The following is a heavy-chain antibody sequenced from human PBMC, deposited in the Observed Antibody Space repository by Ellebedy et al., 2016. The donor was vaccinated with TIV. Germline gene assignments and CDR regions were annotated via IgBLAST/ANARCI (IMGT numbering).Heavy chain of an antibody. V-gene: IGHV3-48*02. Sequence: GESLKISCAASGLTFSTDTMHRVRHAPAKALERVSYIGSTRNTIYHADSVKGRFTISRDNAKNSLYLQMNSLRDEDTSVYYCARDPRDSRSGYGMDVWGQGTTVTVSS. CDR2: IGSTRNTI. D-gene: IGHD5-24*01. CDR3: ARDPRDSRSGYGMDV. J-gene: IGHJ6*02. CDR1: GLTFSTDT.